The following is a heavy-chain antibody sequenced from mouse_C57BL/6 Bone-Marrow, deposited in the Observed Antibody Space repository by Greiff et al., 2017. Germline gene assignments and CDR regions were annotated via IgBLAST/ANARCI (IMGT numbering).Heavy chain of an antibody. V-gene: IGHV5-6*02. CDR3: ARHGGPGCAY. J-gene: IGHJ3*01. Sequence: DVMLVESGGDLVKPGGSLKLSCAASGFTFSSYGMSWVRQTPEKRLAWVATISSGGSYTYYPDSVKGRFTISRDNAKNTLYLQMSRLKSEDKAMYYCARHGGPGCAYWGRGTLVTVSA. CDR2: ISSGGSYT. CDR1: GFTFSSYG.